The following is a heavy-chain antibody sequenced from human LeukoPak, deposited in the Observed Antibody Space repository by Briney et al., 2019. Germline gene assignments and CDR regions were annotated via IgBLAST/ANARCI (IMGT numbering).Heavy chain of an antibody. V-gene: IGHV4-59*08. CDR3: AGRSPNWFDP. CDR1: GGSISSYY. CDR2: IYYSGST. Sequence: PSETLSLTCTVSGGSISSYYWSWIRQPPGKGLEWIGYIYYSGSTNYNPSLKSRVTISVDTSKNQFSLKLSSVTAADTAVYYCAGRSPNWFDPWGQGTLVTVSS. J-gene: IGHJ5*02.